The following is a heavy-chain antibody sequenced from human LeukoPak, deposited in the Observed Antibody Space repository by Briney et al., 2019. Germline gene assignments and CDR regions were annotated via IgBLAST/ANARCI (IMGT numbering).Heavy chain of an antibody. CDR1: GCTFSSYA. J-gene: IGHJ5*02. CDR2: INPIFGTA. Sequence: SVKVSCKASGCTFSSYAIRWVRQAPGQGLEWMGGINPIFGTANYAQKFQGRVTITTDESTNTAYMDLSSLRSEDTAVYYCSGSDCSCTSCYPPYNWFDPWGQGTLVTVS. CDR3: SGSDCSCTSCYPPYNWFDP. V-gene: IGHV1-69*05. D-gene: IGHD2-2*01.